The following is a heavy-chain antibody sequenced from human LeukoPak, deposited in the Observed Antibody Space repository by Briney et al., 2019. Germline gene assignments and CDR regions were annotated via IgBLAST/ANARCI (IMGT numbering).Heavy chain of an antibody. V-gene: IGHV7-4-1*02. J-gene: IGHJ6*03. Sequence: PTASVKVSCKASGYTFTSYAMNWVRQAPGQGLEWMGWINTNTGNPTYAQGFTGRFVFSLDTSVSTAYLQISSLKAEDTAVYYCARVYLSYYYDSSGYSNYYYYYMDVWGKGTTVTVSS. CDR3: ARVYLSYYYDSSGYSNYYYYYMDV. CDR1: GYTFTSYA. CDR2: INTNTGNP. D-gene: IGHD3-22*01.